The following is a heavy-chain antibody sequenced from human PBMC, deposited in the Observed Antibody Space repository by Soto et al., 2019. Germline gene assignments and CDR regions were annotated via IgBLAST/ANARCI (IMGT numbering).Heavy chain of an antibody. J-gene: IGHJ4*02. D-gene: IGHD3-10*01. Sequence: EVQLLESGGALVQPGGSLGLSCAASGFPFSTYAMSWVRQAPGKGLEWVSLISGSGGSTYYADTVKGRFTISRDSSRDTLYLQMNSLRAEDTAVYYCATPLEVRGASFDYWGQGTLVTVSS. V-gene: IGHV3-23*01. CDR3: ATPLEVRGASFDY. CDR2: ISGSGGST. CDR1: GFPFSTYA.